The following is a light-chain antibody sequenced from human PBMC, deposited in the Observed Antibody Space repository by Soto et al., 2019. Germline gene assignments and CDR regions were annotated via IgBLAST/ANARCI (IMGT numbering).Light chain of an antibody. CDR1: SSDVGYYTF. CDR2: EVS. Sequence: QSVLTQPASVSGSPGQSITISCTGTSSDVGYYTFVSWYQQHPGNAPKLMIYEVSNRPSGVSNRFSGSKSGNTASLTISGLQAEDEADYYCTSYTDTSTYVFGTGTKLTVL. V-gene: IGLV2-14*01. CDR3: TSYTDTSTYV. J-gene: IGLJ1*01.